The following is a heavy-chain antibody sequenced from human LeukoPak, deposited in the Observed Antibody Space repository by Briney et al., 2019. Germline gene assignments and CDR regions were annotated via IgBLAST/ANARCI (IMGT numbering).Heavy chain of an antibody. V-gene: IGHV4-39*01. CDR3: ARSPYGSGSDPNPDY. CDR2: IYYSGST. CDR1: GGSISSSSYY. D-gene: IGHD3-10*01. Sequence: PSETLSLTCTASGGSISSSSYYWGWIRQPPGKGLEWIGSIYYSGSTYYNPSLKSRVTISVDTSKNQFSLKLSSVTAADTAVYYCARSPYGSGSDPNPDYWGQGTLVTVS. J-gene: IGHJ4*02.